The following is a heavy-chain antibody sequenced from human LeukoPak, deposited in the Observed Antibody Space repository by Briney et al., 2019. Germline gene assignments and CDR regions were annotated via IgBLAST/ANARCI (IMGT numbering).Heavy chain of an antibody. J-gene: IGHJ4*02. CDR3: ARGEYYDFWSGSTNYFDY. D-gene: IGHD3-3*01. CDR1: GYTFTGYY. CDR2: INPNSGGT. Sequence: ASVKVSCKASGYTFTGYYMHWVRQAPGQGLEWMGWINPNSGGTNYAQKFQGRVTMTRDTSISTVYMELSRLRSDDTAVYYCARGEYYDFWSGSTNYFDYWGQGTLVTVSS. V-gene: IGHV1-2*02.